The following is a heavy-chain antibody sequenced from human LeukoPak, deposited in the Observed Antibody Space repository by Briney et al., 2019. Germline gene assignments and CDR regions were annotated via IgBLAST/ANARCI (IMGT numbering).Heavy chain of an antibody. CDR2: IYYSGST. Sequence: SETLPLTCTVSGGSISSSSYYWGWIRQPPGEGLEWIGSIYYSGSTYYNPSLKSRVTISVDTSKNQFSLKLSSVTAADTAVYYCARGKTRRGYSYGYGGPFDYWGQGTLVTVSS. CDR1: GGSISSSSYY. D-gene: IGHD5-18*01. V-gene: IGHV4-39*07. J-gene: IGHJ4*02. CDR3: ARGKTRRGYSYGYGGPFDY.